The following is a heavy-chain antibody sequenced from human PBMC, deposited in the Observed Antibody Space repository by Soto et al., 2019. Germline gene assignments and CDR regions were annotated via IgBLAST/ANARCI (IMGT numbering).Heavy chain of an antibody. V-gene: IGHV5-51*01. D-gene: IGHD7-27*01. Sequence: GESLKISCKGSGYSFTSYWIGWVRQMPGKGLEWMGIIYPGDSDTRYSPSFQGQVTISADKSISTAYLQWSSLKASDTAMYYCARDAPTGDSGVASAFDIWGQGTMVTVSS. CDR2: IYPGDSDT. J-gene: IGHJ3*02. CDR3: ARDAPTGDSGVASAFDI. CDR1: GYSFTSYW.